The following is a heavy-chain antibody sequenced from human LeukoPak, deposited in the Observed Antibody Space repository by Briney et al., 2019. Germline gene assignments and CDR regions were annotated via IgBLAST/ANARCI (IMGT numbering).Heavy chain of an antibody. J-gene: IGHJ6*03. D-gene: IGHD3-16*01. V-gene: IGHV3-74*01. CDR3: ARDGDYYYMDV. Sequence: GGSLRLSCAASGFTFSSYWMHWVRQAPGKGLVWVSRINSDGSSTSYADSVKGRFTISRDNAKNTLYLQMSSLRAEDTAVYYCARDGDYYYMDVWGKGTTVTVSS. CDR2: INSDGSST. CDR1: GFTFSSYW.